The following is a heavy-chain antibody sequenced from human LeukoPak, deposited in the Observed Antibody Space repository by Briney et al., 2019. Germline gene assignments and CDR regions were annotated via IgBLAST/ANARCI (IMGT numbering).Heavy chain of an antibody. CDR2: INPSGGST. CDR3: ARDSRDGSGYYYYYYMDV. V-gene: IGHV1-46*01. D-gene: IGHD3-22*01. CDR1: GYTFTSYY. J-gene: IGHJ6*03. Sequence: ASVKVSCKASGYTFTSYYMHWVRQAPGQGLEWMGIINPSGGSTSYAQKFQGRVTMTRDTSTSTVYMELSSLRSEDTAVYYCARDSRDGSGYYYYYYMDVWGKGTTVTVSS.